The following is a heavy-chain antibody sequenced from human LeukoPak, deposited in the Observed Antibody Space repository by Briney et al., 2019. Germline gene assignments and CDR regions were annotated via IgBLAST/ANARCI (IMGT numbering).Heavy chain of an antibody. J-gene: IGHJ4*02. CDR3: ARVQIMITFGGVIVPPDY. CDR2: ISAYNGNT. Sequence: ASVKVSCKASGYTFTSYDISWVRQAPGQGLEWMGWISAYNGNTNYAQKLQGRVTMTTDTSTSTAYMELRSLRSGDTAVYYCARVQIMITFGGVIVPPDYWGQGTLVTVSS. V-gene: IGHV1-18*01. CDR1: GYTFTSYD. D-gene: IGHD3-16*02.